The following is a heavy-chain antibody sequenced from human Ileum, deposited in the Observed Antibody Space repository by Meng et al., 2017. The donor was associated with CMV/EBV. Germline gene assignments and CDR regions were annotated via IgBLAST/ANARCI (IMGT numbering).Heavy chain of an antibody. CDR1: GYTFTSYY. D-gene: IGHD6-13*01. CDR3: ARVQQLGESVD. V-gene: IGHV1-46*01. CDR2: INPSGGST. J-gene: IGHJ4*02. Sequence: ASVKVSCKASGYTFTSYYMHWVRQAPGQGLEWMGIINPSGGSTSYAQKFQGRVTMTRDTSTSTVYMELSSLRYEDTAVYYCARVQQLGESVDWGQGTRVTGAS.